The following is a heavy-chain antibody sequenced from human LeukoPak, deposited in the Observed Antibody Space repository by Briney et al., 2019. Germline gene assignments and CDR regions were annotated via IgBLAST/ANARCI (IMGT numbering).Heavy chain of an antibody. CDR2: MNPNSGNT. J-gene: IGHJ3*02. Sequence: ASVKVSCKASGYTFTSYDINWVRQATGQGLEWMGWMNPNSGNTGYAQKFQGRVTMTRNTSISTAYMELSSLRSEVTAVYYCASNVAVAGAFDIWGQGTMVTVSS. CDR1: GYTFTSYD. D-gene: IGHD6-19*01. V-gene: IGHV1-8*01. CDR3: ASNVAVAGAFDI.